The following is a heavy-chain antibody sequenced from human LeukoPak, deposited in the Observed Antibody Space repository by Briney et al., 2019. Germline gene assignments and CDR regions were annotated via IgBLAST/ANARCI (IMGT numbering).Heavy chain of an antibody. Sequence: SETLSLTCTVSGGSISSSNSYWGWIRQPPGKGLEWIGSIHYSESTYYNPSLKSRVTISVDTSKNQFSLKMRSVTAADTAVYYCARQWEGRYLWAFDIWGQGTIVTVSS. CDR2: IHYSEST. V-gene: IGHV4-39*01. D-gene: IGHD3-16*01. CDR1: GGSISSSNSY. J-gene: IGHJ3*02. CDR3: ARQWEGRYLWAFDI.